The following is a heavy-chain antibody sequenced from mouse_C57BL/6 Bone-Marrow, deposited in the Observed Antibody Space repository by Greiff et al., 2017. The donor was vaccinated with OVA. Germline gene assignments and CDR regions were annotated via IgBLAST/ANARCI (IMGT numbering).Heavy chain of an antibody. CDR1: GYTFTSYW. J-gene: IGHJ2*01. V-gene: IGHV1-64*01. D-gene: IGHD1-1*01. CDR2: IHPNSGST. Sequence: QVQLQQPGAELVKPGASVKLSCKASGYTFTSYWMHWVKQRPGQGLEWIGMIHPNSGSTNYNEKFKSKATLTVDKSSSTAYMKLSSLTSEDSAVYYGARPSYYYGSPYFDYWGQGTTLTVSS. CDR3: ARPSYYYGSPYFDY.